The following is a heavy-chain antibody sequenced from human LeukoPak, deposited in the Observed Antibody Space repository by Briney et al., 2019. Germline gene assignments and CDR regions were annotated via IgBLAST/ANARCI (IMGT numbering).Heavy chain of an antibody. CDR2: INPDGSEK. J-gene: IGHJ4*02. Sequence: PGGSLRLSCAASGFTFSSYEMNWARQAPGKGLQWVANINPDGSEKYYVDSVKGRFTISRDNAKNSLYLQMNSLGAEDTAVYYCARTYAYDATGDRGHWGQGTLVTVSS. CDR1: GFTFSSYE. V-gene: IGHV3-7*01. D-gene: IGHD3-16*01. CDR3: ARTYAYDATGDRGH.